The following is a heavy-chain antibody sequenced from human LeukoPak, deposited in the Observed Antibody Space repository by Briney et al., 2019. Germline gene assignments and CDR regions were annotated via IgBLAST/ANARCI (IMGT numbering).Heavy chain of an antibody. CDR2: IIPIFGTA. CDR1: GYTFTSYG. Sequence: GASVKVSCKASGYTFTSYGISWVRQAPGQGLEWMGGIIPIFGTANYAQKFQGRVTITADESTSTAYMELSSLRSEDTAVYYCAREEVYCSSTSCYFPWGQGTLVTVSS. CDR3: AREEVYCSSTSCYFP. D-gene: IGHD2-2*01. J-gene: IGHJ5*02. V-gene: IGHV1-69*13.